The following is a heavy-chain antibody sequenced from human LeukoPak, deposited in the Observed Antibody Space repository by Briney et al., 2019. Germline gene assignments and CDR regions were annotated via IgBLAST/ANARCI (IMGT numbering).Heavy chain of an antibody. Sequence: GASVKVSCKGSGYTFTVDYMHLVRQAPGQGLERMGLINPNSGGTNYAQKFQGRVTMTRDTSISTAYMELSRLRSDDTAVYYCARDSRDGYNHWGQGTLVTVSS. J-gene: IGHJ5*02. CDR3: ARDSRDGYNH. CDR2: INPNSGGT. CDR1: GYTFTVDY. D-gene: IGHD5-24*01. V-gene: IGHV1-2*02.